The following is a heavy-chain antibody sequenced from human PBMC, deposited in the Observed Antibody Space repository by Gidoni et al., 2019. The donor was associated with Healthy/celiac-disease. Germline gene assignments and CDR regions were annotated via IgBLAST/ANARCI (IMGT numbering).Heavy chain of an antibody. CDR2: INHSGST. V-gene: IGHV4-34*01. CDR3: VRAPGSSYSRGAFDI. CDR1: GGSFSGYY. Sequence: QVQLQQWGAGLLKPSATLSLTCAVYGGSFSGYYWSWIRQPPGKGLEWSGEINHSGSTNYNPSLKSRVTISVDTSKNQFSLKLSSVTAADTAVYYCVRAPGSSYSRGAFDIWGQGTMVTVSS. D-gene: IGHD2-15*01. J-gene: IGHJ3*02.